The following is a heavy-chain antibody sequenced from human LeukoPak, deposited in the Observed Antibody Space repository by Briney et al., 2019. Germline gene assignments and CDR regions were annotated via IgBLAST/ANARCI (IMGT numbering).Heavy chain of an antibody. J-gene: IGHJ4*02. D-gene: IGHD4-17*01. CDR3: ARPNGDYSFGLDY. Sequence: PGESLKISCKGSGNSFTNYWIGWVRQMPGKGLEWMGIIYPGDSDTRYSPSFQGQVTISADKSISTAYLQWSSLKASDTAMYYCARPNGDYSFGLDYWGQGTLVTVSS. CDR2: IYPGDSDT. CDR1: GNSFTNYW. V-gene: IGHV5-51*01.